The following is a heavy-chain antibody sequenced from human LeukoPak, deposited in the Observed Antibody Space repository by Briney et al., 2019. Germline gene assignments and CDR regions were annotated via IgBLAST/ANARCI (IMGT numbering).Heavy chain of an antibody. CDR2: IYHSGST. CDR1: GYSISSGYY. CDR3: ARHQSRYSSGWYKWAIGFDP. Sequence: PSETLSLTCTVSGYSISSGYYWGWIRQPPGKGLEWIGSIYHSGSTYYNPSLKSRVIISVDTSKNQFSLKLSSVTAADTAVYYCARHQSRYSSGWYKWAIGFDPWGQGTMVTVSS. V-gene: IGHV4-38-2*02. J-gene: IGHJ3*01. D-gene: IGHD6-19*01.